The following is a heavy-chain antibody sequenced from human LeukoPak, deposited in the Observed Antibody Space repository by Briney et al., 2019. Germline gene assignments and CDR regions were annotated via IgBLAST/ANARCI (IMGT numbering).Heavy chain of an antibody. D-gene: IGHD5-18*01. J-gene: IGHJ4*02. CDR3: ASRTRYTALVKGHDY. Sequence: SETLSLTCAVYGGSFSGYYWSWIRQPPGKGLEWIGEINHSGSTNYNPSLKSRVTISVDTSKNQFSLKLSSVTAADTAVYYCASRTRYTALVKGHDYWGQGTLVTVSS. V-gene: IGHV4-34*01. CDR1: GGSFSGYY. CDR2: INHSGST.